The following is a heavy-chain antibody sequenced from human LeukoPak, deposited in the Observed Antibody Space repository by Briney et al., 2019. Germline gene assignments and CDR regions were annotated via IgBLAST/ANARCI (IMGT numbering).Heavy chain of an antibody. J-gene: IGHJ4*02. CDR3: ARVLRVQTRIIGGDYGLVSY. CDR1: GFTFDDYA. Sequence: GRSLRLSCAASGFTFDDYAMHWVRQAPGKGLEWVSGIRWNSGSIGYADSVKGRFTISRDNAKNSLYLQMNSLRAEDTAVYYCARVLRVQTRIIGGDYGLVSYWGQGTLVTVSS. D-gene: IGHD4-17*01. V-gene: IGHV3-9*01. CDR2: IRWNSGSI.